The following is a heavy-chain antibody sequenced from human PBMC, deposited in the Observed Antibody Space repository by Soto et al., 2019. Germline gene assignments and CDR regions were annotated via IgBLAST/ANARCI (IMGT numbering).Heavy chain of an antibody. CDR3: TRDGDYYGMDV. CDR1: AFESAEYD. CDR2: TTSPTYGGTT. Sequence: PRLSCRFSAFESAEYDLTWLRQAPGKGLEWVAFTTSPTYGGTTEYAASVKGRFSISRDDSKSVAYLQMNSLQIEDTAIYFCTRDGDYYGMDVWGQATTVTVS. V-gene: IGHV3-49*03. J-gene: IGHJ6*02.